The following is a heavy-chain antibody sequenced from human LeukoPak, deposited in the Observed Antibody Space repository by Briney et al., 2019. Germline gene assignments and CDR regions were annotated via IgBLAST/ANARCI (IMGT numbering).Heavy chain of an antibody. D-gene: IGHD1-1*01. Sequence: GGSLRLSCLVSGFTFSKFWMSWVRQAPGRGLEWVANIHPEGNEKYHVESVKGRFTISRDYAKNLLFLQMNGLRVEDTAVYYCARGDDFSGDHWGQGTLVTVSS. J-gene: IGHJ4*02. CDR1: GFTFSKFW. CDR3: ARGDDFSGDH. V-gene: IGHV3-7*04. CDR2: IHPEGNEK.